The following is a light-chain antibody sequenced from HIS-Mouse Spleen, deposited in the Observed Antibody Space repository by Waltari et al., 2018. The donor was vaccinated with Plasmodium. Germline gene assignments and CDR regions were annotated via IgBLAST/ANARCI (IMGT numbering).Light chain of an antibody. CDR1: SSAVGGYNF. CDR3: SSYTSSSTVV. J-gene: IGLJ2*01. Sequence: QSALTQPASGSGSPGQSTPIPCPGPSSAVGGYNFSSCYKQHPGKAPKLMIYDVSNRTSGGSNRFSGSKSGNTASLTISGLQAEDEADYYCSSYTSSSTVVFGGGTKLTVL. V-gene: IGLV2-14*03. CDR2: DVS.